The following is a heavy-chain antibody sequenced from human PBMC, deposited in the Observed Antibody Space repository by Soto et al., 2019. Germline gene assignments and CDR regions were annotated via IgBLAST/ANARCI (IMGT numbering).Heavy chain of an antibody. Sequence: VQLVESGGGVVQPGRSLRLSCAASGFKFGSNALTWVRQAPGKGLEWVAGISDKGFATYYADSVRGRFTISRDNVNNTVYLQMNSLRAEDTAVYYCARDQYTVYGVVIRGSAMDVWGRGTTVTVSS. CDR2: ISDKGFAT. J-gene: IGHJ6*02. CDR1: GFKFGSNA. V-gene: IGHV3-23*04. D-gene: IGHD3-3*01. CDR3: ARDQYTVYGVVIRGSAMDV.